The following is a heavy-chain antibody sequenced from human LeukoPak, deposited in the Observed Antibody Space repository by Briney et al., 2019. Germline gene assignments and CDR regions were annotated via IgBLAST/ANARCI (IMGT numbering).Heavy chain of an antibody. J-gene: IGHJ4*02. CDR3: AKSLYDYRSGTYFRPFDY. V-gene: IGHV4-34*01. D-gene: IGHD3-10*01. CDR2: INHSGST. Sequence: SETLSLTCAVYGGSFSGYYWSWIRQPPGKGLEWIGEINHSGSTNYNPSLKSRVTISEDTSKNQFSLRLSSLTAADTAMYFCAKSLYDYRSGTYFRPFDYWGQGTLVTVSS. CDR1: GGSFSGYY.